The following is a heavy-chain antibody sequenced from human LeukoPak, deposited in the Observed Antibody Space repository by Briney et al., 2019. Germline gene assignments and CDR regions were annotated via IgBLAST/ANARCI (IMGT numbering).Heavy chain of an antibody. V-gene: IGHV3-43*01. D-gene: IGHD3-10*02. J-gene: IGHJ4*02. Sequence: PGGSLRLSCATSGFNFDRYTIHWVRKAPGKGLEWVSLAGWAGGTTFYSDSVRGRFTISRDSGRKSVYLQMNSLTTDDTAFYFCAKELDTMFFDYWGQGALVTVSS. CDR1: GFNFDRYT. CDR3: AKELDTMFFDY. CDR2: AGWAGGTT.